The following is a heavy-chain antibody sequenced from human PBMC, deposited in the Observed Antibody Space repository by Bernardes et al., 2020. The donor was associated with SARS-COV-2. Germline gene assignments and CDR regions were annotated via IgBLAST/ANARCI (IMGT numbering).Heavy chain of an antibody. J-gene: IGHJ5*02. V-gene: IGHV4-31*03. CDR2: IYYSGST. Sequence: SETLSLTCTVSGGSISSGGYYWSWIRQHPGKGLEWIGYIYYSGSTYYNPSLKSRVTISVDTSKNQFSLKLSSVTAADTAVYYCARDRMDYYDSSGSNWFDPWGQGTLVTFSS. D-gene: IGHD3-22*01. CDR1: GGSISSGGYY. CDR3: ARDRMDYYDSSGSNWFDP.